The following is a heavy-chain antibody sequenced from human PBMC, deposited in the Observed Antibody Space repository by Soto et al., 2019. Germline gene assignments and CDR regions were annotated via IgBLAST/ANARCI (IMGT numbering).Heavy chain of an antibody. Sequence: GASVKVSCKASGYTFTGYYMHWVRQAPGQGLEWMGWINPNSGGTNYAQKFQGRVTMTRDTSISTAYMELSRLRSDDTAVYYCARDLTVRGVTQAIPDYWGQGTLVTVSS. CDR1: GYTFTGYY. D-gene: IGHD3-10*01. CDR2: INPNSGGT. J-gene: IGHJ4*02. CDR3: ARDLTVRGVTQAIPDY. V-gene: IGHV1-2*02.